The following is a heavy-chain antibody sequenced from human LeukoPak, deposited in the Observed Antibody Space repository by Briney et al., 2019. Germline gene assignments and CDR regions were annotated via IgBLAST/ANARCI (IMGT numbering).Heavy chain of an antibody. Sequence: ASVKVSCKASGGTFSSYAISWVRQAPGQGLEWMGRIIPILGIANYAQKFQGRVTTTADKSTSTAYMELSSLRSEDTAVYYCARETDDYNDYWGQGTLVTVSS. CDR1: GGTFSSYA. CDR2: IIPILGIA. J-gene: IGHJ4*02. CDR3: ARETDDYNDY. V-gene: IGHV1-69*04.